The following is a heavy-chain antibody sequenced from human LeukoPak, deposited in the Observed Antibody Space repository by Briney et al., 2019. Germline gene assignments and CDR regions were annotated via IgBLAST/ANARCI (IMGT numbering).Heavy chain of an antibody. CDR1: GFTFSNYW. Sequence: PGGSLRLSCAASGFTFSNYWMTWVRQAPGKGLEWVASIKQDGSEKYYVDSVKGRFTISRDNAKNSLYLQMNSLRAEDTAVYYCARGHYDILTGGMDVWGQGTTVTVSS. CDR3: ARGHYDILTGGMDV. CDR2: IKQDGSEK. D-gene: IGHD3-9*01. J-gene: IGHJ6*02. V-gene: IGHV3-7*01.